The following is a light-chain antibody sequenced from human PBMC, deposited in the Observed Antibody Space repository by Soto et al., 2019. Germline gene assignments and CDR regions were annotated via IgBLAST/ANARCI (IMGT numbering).Light chain of an antibody. CDR2: DVS. J-gene: IGLJ1*01. CDR3: CSFAGSYTHYV. V-gene: IGLV2-11*01. CDR1: SSDVGGYSY. Sequence: QSVLTQPRSVSGSPGQSVTISCTGTSSDVGGYSYISWFQQHPGKAPKLMIYDVSKRPSGVPDRFSGSKSGNTASLTISGLQAEDDADYYCCSFAGSYTHYVFGTGTKVTVL.